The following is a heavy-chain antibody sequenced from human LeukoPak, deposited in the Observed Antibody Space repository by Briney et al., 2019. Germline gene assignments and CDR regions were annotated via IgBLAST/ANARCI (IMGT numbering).Heavy chain of an antibody. D-gene: IGHD6-13*01. V-gene: IGHV4-34*01. CDR3: ARHGLAARYYYMDV. Sequence: SETLSLTCAVYGGSFSGYHWSWIRQPPGKGLEWIGEINHSGSTNYNPSLKSRVTISVDTSKNQFSLKLSSVTAADTAVYYCARHGLAARYYYMDVWGKGTTVTISS. CDR2: INHSGST. J-gene: IGHJ6*03. CDR1: GGSFSGYH.